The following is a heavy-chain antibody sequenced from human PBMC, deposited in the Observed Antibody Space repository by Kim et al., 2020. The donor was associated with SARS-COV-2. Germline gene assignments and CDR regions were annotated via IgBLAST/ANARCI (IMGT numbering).Heavy chain of an antibody. CDR3: AKYDFDHDYFDN. J-gene: IGHJ4*02. Sequence: SETLSLTCTVSGDSITDYYWSWIRQSPALGLQWVGYIYHFGNSNYNPSLRSRASISLDTSNSQFSLSLGSVTAADTATYYCAKYDFDHDYFDNWGQGILVTVSS. CDR1: GDSITDYY. CDR2: IYHFGNS. D-gene: IGHD3-3*01. V-gene: IGHV4-59*13.